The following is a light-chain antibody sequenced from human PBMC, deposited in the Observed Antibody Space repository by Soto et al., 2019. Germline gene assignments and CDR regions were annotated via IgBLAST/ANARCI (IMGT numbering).Light chain of an antibody. J-gene: IGKJ1*01. V-gene: IGKV1-5*03. CDR1: KTIGSW. CDR2: KAS. CDR3: QHYNSYSEA. Sequence: DTRIPQPLSTLFDSLGDRVTIPSRPSKTIGSWLAWYQQKPGKAPKLLIYKASTLKSGVPSRFSGSGSGTEFTLTISSLQPDDFATYYCQHYNSYSEAFGQGTKVELK.